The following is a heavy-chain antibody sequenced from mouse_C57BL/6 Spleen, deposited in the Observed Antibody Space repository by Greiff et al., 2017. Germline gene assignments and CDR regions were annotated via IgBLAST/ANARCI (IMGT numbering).Heavy chain of an antibody. V-gene: IGHV1-61*01. Sequence: VQLQQPGAELVRPGSSVKLSCKASGYTFTSYWMDWVKQRPGQGLEWIGNIYPSDSETHYNQKFKDKATLTVDKSSSTAYMQLSSLTSEDSAVYYCARRESLILEFDYWGQGTTLTVSS. CDR2: IYPSDSET. CDR1: GYTFTSYW. J-gene: IGHJ2*01. CDR3: ARRESLILEFDY. D-gene: IGHD1-1*01.